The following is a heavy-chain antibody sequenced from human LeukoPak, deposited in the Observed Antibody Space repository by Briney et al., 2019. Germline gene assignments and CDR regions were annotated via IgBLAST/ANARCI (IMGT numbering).Heavy chain of an antibody. CDR1: GFTFDDYA. J-gene: IGHJ4*02. V-gene: IGHV3-9*01. D-gene: IGHD5-18*01. Sequence: GGSLRLSCAASGFTFDDYAIHWDRQAPGKGLEWVSGISWNSGRIGYADSVKGRFTISRDNAKNSLYLQMNSLRAEDTALYYCAKDIAAIFTYFDYWGQGTLVTVSS. CDR3: AKDIAAIFTYFDY. CDR2: ISWNSGRI.